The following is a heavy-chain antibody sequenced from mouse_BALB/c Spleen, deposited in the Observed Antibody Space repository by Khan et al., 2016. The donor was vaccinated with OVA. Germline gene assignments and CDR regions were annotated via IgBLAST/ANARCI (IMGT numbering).Heavy chain of an antibody. V-gene: IGHV9-3-1*01. Sequence: QIQLVQSGPELKKPGETVKISCKASGYTFTNYGMNWVKQAPGKGLKWMGWINTYTGEPTYADDFKGRVAFSLETAASNAYFQISNLTNEDTAKSFCSRMKPCRYFDLCGAGTTVTVSS. J-gene: IGHJ1*01. CDR3: SRMKPCRYFDL. CDR2: INTYTGEP. CDR1: GYTFTNYG.